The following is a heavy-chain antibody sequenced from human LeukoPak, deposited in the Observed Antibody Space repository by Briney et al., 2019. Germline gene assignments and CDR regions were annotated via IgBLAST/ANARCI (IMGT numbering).Heavy chain of an antibody. V-gene: IGHV4-59*08. J-gene: IGHJ2*01. Sequence: SETLSLTCTVSGGSISSYYWSWIRQPPGKGLEWIGYIYYSGSTNYNPSLKSRVTISVDTSKNQFSLKLNSVTAADTAVYYCATSMIVARASFDLWGRGTLVTVSS. CDR3: ATSMIVARASFDL. CDR1: GGSISSYY. D-gene: IGHD3-22*01. CDR2: IYYSGST.